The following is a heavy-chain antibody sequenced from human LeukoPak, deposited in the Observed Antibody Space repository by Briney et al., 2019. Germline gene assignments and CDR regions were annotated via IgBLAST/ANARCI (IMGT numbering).Heavy chain of an antibody. CDR3: VKGDGYSSSRPDY. D-gene: IGHD6-13*01. V-gene: IGHV3-21*04. J-gene: IGHJ4*02. CDR2: ISSSSSYI. Sequence: GGSLRLSCAASGFTFSSYSMNWVRQAPGKGLEWASSISSSSSYIYYADSVKGRFTISRDSSKNTLYLQMNSLRAEDTAVYYCVKGDGYSSSRPDYWGQGTLVTVSS. CDR1: GFTFSSYS.